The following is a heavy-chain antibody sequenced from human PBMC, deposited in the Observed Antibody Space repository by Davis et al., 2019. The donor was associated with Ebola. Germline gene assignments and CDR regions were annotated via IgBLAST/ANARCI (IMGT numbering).Heavy chain of an antibody. CDR3: AKDSQKWLIRGDSLDY. J-gene: IGHJ4*02. CDR1: GFTFSSYW. CDR2: ISPDGSNK. V-gene: IGHV3-7*01. Sequence: GGSLRLSCVASGFTFSSYWMNWVRQAPGKGLEWVANISPDGSNKRYVDSVMGRFIASRDNTKNSFYLQMNSLRAEDTAVYYCAKDSQKWLIRGDSLDYWGQGTLVTVSS. D-gene: IGHD3-16*01.